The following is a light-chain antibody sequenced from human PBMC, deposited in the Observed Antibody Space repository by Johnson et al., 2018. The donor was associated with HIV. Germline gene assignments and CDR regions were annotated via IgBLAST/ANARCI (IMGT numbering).Light chain of an antibody. V-gene: IGLV1-51*02. CDR3: GIWDASLSPLYV. Sequence: QSVLTQPPSVSAAPGQRVTISCSGNNSNIGYNSVSWYQQVPGAAPKLLIYENNKRPSGIADRFSASKSGTSATLGITGLHTGDEADYYCGIWDASLSPLYVFGTGTTITVL. CDR1: NSNIGYNS. CDR2: ENN. J-gene: IGLJ1*01.